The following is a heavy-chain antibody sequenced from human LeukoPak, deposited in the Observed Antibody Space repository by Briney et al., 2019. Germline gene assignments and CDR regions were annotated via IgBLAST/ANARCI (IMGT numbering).Heavy chain of an antibody. D-gene: IGHD3-22*01. CDR2: ISAYNGNT. V-gene: IGHV1-18*01. Sequence: ASVKVSCKASGYTFTSYVINWVRQAPGQGLEWMGWISAYNGNTNYAQKLQGRVTMTTDTSTSTAYMELRSLRSDDTAVYYCARHRLPRVYYDSSGYYHAAFDIWGQGTMVTVSS. CDR1: GYTFTSYV. J-gene: IGHJ3*02. CDR3: ARHRLPRVYYDSSGYYHAAFDI.